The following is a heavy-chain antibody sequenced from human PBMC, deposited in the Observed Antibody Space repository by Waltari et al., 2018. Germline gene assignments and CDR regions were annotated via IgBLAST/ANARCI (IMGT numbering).Heavy chain of an antibody. CDR2: IRYDGSNK. Sequence: QVQLVQSGAEVKKPGASVKVSCKVSGYTLTELSMHWVRQAPGKGLEWVAFIRYDGSNKYYADSVKGRFTISRDNSKNTLYLQMNSLRAEDTAVYYCAKDPHTYDFWSDFDYWGQGTLVTVSS. J-gene: IGHJ4*02. D-gene: IGHD3-3*01. CDR1: GYTLTELS. V-gene: IGHV3-30*02. CDR3: AKDPHTYDFWSDFDY.